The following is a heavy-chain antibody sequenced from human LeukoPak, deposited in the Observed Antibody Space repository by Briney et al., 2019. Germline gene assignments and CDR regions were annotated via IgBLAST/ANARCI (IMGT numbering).Heavy chain of an antibody. J-gene: IGHJ2*01. Sequence: GGSLRLSCAASGFIFNSYWMHWVRQAPGKGLVWVSRINGDGSSATYADSVKGRFTISRDNAKNTLYLQMNSLRAEDTAVYYCAGSDTIGYTPREWDYWYFDLWGRGTLVTVSS. CDR1: GFIFNSYW. CDR2: INGDGSSA. V-gene: IGHV3-74*01. CDR3: AGSDTIGYTPREWDYWYFDL. D-gene: IGHD3-16*02.